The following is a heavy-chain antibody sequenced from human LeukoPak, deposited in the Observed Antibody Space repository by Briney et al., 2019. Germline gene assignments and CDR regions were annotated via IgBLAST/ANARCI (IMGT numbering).Heavy chain of an antibody. CDR1: GFTFSIYA. Sequence: GGSLRLSCAASGFTFSIYAMSWVRQAPGKGLQWVSSITSRGESTWYVDSVKGRFTITRDNSKNTLYLQMNSLRAEDTAVYHCAKGSYYYDSADYFDYWGQGTLVTVSS. D-gene: IGHD3-22*01. J-gene: IGHJ4*02. CDR2: ITSRGEST. CDR3: AKGSYYYDSADYFDY. V-gene: IGHV3-23*01.